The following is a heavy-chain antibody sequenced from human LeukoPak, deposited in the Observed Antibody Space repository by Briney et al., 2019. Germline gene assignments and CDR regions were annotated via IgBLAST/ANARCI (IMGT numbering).Heavy chain of an antibody. CDR3: AREGPFDGSGVPRY. CDR1: GYTFTSYA. Sequence: ASVKVSCKASGYTFTSYAMHWVRQAPGQRLEWMGWINAGNGNTKYSQKFQGRVTITRDTSASTAYMELSSLRSEDTAVYSCAREGPFDGSGVPRYWGQGTLVTISS. V-gene: IGHV1-3*01. D-gene: IGHD3-10*01. CDR2: INAGNGNT. J-gene: IGHJ4*02.